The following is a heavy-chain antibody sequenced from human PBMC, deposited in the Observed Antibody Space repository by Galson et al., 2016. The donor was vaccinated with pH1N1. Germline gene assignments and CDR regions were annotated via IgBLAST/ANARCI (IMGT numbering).Heavy chain of an antibody. CDR1: GFTFRSYA. V-gene: IGHV3-23*01. CDR2: ISGCGTI. Sequence: SLRLSCAVSGFTFRSYAMNWVRQAPGKGPEWVSVISGCGTIHYADSVRGRFTISRDNSNNTEYLQMNSLRAEDTGVYYCAKDKRSGWSVVGGFMDHWGQGTLVTVSS. J-gene: IGHJ4*02. CDR3: AKDKRSGWSVVGGFMDH. D-gene: IGHD6-19*01.